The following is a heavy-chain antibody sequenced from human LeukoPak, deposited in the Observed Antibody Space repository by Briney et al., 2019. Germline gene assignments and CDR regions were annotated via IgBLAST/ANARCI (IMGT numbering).Heavy chain of an antibody. D-gene: IGHD2-15*01. J-gene: IGHJ4*02. V-gene: IGHV3-66*01. CDR3: ARVLRGSGSCFDY. CDR1: GFTVSTNY. CDR2: IYSGGST. Sequence: GVTVRLSCAASGFTVSTNYMTWVRQAPGKGLEWVSIIYSGGSTYYAEYVKGRFTISRDNSKNTLYLQMNSLRAEDTAVYYCARVLRGSGSCFDYWGQGTLVT.